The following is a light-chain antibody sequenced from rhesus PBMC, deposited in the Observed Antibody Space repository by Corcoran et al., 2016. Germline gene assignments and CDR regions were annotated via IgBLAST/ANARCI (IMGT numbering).Light chain of an antibody. J-gene: IGLJ1*01. Sequence: QAALTQPRSVSGSPGQSVTISCTGTSSDIGGYNYVSWYQQHPGTAPKLMISEVLKRPSGVSDRFSGSKSGNTASLTISGLQAEDEADYYCSSYAGIDTFIFGAGTRLTVL. V-gene: IGLV2-32*02. CDR1: SSDIGGYNY. CDR3: SSYAGIDTFI. CDR2: EVL.